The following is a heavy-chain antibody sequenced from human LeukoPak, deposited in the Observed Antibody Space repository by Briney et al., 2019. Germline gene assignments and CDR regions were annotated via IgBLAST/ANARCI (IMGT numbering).Heavy chain of an antibody. Sequence: KPSETLSLTCAVYGGSFSGYYWSWFRQPPRKGLEWIGEINHSGSTTYNPSLNSRVTISVDPSKNQFSMKLRSVPAADTAVYYCARVPMLRGVRSDYSSQGTLVTVSS. J-gene: IGHJ4*02. CDR2: INHSGST. D-gene: IGHD3-10*01. CDR1: GGSFSGYY. CDR3: ARVPMLRGVRSDY. V-gene: IGHV4-34*01.